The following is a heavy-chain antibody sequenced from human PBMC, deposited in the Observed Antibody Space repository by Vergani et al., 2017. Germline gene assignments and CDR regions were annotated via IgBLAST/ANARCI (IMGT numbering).Heavy chain of an antibody. CDR3: AKDISXWPEYYYYYYGMDV. Sequence: VQLVESAGGVVQPGGSLRLSCAASGFTFDDYTMHWVRQAPGKGLEWVSLISWDGGSTYYADSVKGRFTISRDNSKNSLYLQMNSLRTEDTALYYCAKDISXWPEYYYYYYGMDVWGQGTTVTVSS. CDR1: GFTFDDYT. J-gene: IGHJ6*02. V-gene: IGHV3-43*01. CDR2: ISWDGGST. D-gene: IGHD6-19*01.